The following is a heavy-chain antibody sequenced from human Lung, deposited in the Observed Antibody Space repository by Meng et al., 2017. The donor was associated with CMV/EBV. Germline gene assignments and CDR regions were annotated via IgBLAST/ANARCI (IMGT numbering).Heavy chain of an antibody. V-gene: IGHV1-69*10. CDR2: IIPILGIA. CDR1: GGTFSSYA. J-gene: IGHJ6*02. D-gene: IGHD2-2*01. CDR3: ASLGYCSSTSCPFYYYYGMDV. Sequence: SVKVSCKASGGTFSSYAISWVRQAPGQGLEWMGGIIPILGIANYAQKFRGRVTITADKSTSTAYMELSSLRSEDTAVYYCASLGYCSSTSCPFYYYYGMDVWGQGTTVTVSS.